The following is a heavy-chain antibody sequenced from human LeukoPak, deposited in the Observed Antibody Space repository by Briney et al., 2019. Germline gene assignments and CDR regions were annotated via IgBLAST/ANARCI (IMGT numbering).Heavy chain of an antibody. CDR2: ISYDGSNK. D-gene: IGHD1-26*01. Sequence: GRSLRLSCAASGFTFSSYAMHWVRQAPGKGLEWVAVISYDGSNKYYADSVKGRFTISRDNSKNTLYLQMNSLRAEDTAVYYCARPATLDGDFQHWGQGTLVTVSS. J-gene: IGHJ1*01. V-gene: IGHV3-30-3*01. CDR3: ARPATLDGDFQH. CDR1: GFTFSSYA.